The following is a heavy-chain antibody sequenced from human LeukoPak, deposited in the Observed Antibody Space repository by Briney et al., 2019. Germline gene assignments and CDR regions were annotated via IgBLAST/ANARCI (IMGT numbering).Heavy chain of an antibody. V-gene: IGHV3-72*01. D-gene: IGHD1-1*01. CDR2: IRNKANSYTT. CDR3: ARGPSISTTHTAYYYGMDV. Sequence: GGSLRLSCAASGFTFSDHYMDWVRQAPGKGLEWVCRIRNKANSYTTEYAASVKGRFSISRDESENLVYLQMNSLKTEDTAVYYCARGPSISTTHTAYYYGMDVWGPGTTVTVSS. J-gene: IGHJ6*02. CDR1: GFTFSDHY.